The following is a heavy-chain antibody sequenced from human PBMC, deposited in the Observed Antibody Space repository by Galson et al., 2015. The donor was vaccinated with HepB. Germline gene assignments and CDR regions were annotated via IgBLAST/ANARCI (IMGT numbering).Heavy chain of an antibody. CDR1: GFTFSSYS. CDR3: ARDLTIFVRMDAFEI. J-gene: IGHJ3*02. CDR2: ISSSSSTI. Sequence: SLRLSCAASGFTFSSYSMNWVRQAPGKGLEWVSYISSSSSTIYYADSVKGRFTISRDNAKNSLYLQMNSLRAEDTAVYYCARDLTIFVRMDAFEIWGQGTMVTVSS. V-gene: IGHV3-48*01. D-gene: IGHD3-3*01.